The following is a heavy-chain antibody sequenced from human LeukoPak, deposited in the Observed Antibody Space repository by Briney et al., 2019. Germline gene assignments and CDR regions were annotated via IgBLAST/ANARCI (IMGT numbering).Heavy chain of an antibody. CDR3: ARVTTVTTSPWSWGPKKIGQEVNWFDP. J-gene: IGHJ5*02. D-gene: IGHD4-17*01. V-gene: IGHV1-18*01. CDR2: IRNDNGNR. CDR1: GYTFTDYG. Sequence: ASVKVSCKTSGYTFTDYGITWVRQATGQGLEWMGWIRNDNGNREYAQKIQGRVSMTRDTSTSTAYMELRSLISDDTAVYYCARVTTVTTSPWSWGPKKIGQEVNWFDPWGQGTLVTVSS.